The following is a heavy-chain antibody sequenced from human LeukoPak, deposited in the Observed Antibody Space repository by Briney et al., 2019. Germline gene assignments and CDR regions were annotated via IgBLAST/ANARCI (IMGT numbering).Heavy chain of an antibody. CDR3: ARKEYSSSWYGFDY. Sequence: PSETLSLTCAVYGGSFSGYYWSWIRQPPGKGLEWIGEINHSGSTNYNPSLKSRVTISVDTSKNQFSLKLSSVTAADTAVYYCARKEYSSSWYGFDYWGQGTLVTVSS. CDR2: INHSGST. V-gene: IGHV4-34*01. CDR1: GGSFSGYY. J-gene: IGHJ4*02. D-gene: IGHD6-13*01.